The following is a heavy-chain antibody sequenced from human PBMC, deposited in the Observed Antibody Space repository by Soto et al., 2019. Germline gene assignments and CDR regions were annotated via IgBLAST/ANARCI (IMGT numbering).Heavy chain of an antibody. CDR2: IWYDGSNK. CDR3: ARRTPYDFPASGFYGMDV. D-gene: IGHD3-3*01. Sequence: QVQLVESGGGVVQPGRSLRLSCAASGFTFSSYGMHWVRQAPGKGLERVAVIWYDGSNKYYADSVKGRFTISRDNSKNTLYLQMNSLRAEDTAVYYCARRTPYDFPASGFYGMDVWGQGTTVTVSS. CDR1: GFTFSSYG. J-gene: IGHJ6*02. V-gene: IGHV3-33*01.